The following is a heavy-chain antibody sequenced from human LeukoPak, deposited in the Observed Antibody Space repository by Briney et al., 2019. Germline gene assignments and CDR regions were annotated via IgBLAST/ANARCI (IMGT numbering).Heavy chain of an antibody. J-gene: IGHJ4*02. V-gene: IGHV3-15*01. Sequence: PGGSLRLSCAASGFTFSNAWMSWVRQAPGKGLEWVGRIKSKTDGGTTDYAAPVKGRFTISRDDPKNTLYLQMNSLKTEDTAVYYCTTVAEEWELLGAFDYWGQGTLVTVSS. CDR3: TTVAEEWELLGAFDY. CDR2: IKSKTDGGTT. CDR1: GFTFSNAW. D-gene: IGHD1-26*01.